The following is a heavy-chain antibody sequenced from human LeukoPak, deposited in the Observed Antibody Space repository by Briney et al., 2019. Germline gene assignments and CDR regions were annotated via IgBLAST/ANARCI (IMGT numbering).Heavy chain of an antibody. D-gene: IGHD3-10*01. CDR3: ARVPGPSSMVRGVPDY. Sequence: ASVKVSCKAPGYAFTGYYMHWVRQAPGQGLEWMGWINPNSGGTNYAQKFQGRVTMTRDTSISTAYMELSRLRSDDTAVYYCARVPGPSSMVRGVPDYWGQGTLVTVSS. CDR2: INPNSGGT. V-gene: IGHV1-2*02. J-gene: IGHJ4*02. CDR1: GYAFTGYY.